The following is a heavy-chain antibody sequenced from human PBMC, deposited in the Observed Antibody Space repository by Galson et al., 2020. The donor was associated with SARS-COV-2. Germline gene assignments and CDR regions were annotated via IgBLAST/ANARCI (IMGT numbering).Heavy chain of an antibody. CDR1: GFTFSDSA. CDR2: ISSSGGTI. J-gene: IGHJ4*02. V-gene: IGHV3-48*02. CDR3: ARGSSGYDPTSPFDY. Sequence: TGGSLRLSCAASGFTFSDSAMNWVRQAPGTGLKWISYISSSGGTIYYADSVKGRFTISRDNDKNSLYLQMNSLRDEDTAVYYCARGSSGYDPTSPFDYWGQGTLVTVSS. D-gene: IGHD5-12*01.